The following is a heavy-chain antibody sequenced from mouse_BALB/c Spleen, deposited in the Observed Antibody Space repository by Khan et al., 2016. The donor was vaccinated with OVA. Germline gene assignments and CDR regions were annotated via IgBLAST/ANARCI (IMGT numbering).Heavy chain of an antibody. CDR2: ILPGSGST. Sequence: VQLQESGADLMKPGASVKISCKVACYTFSSYWIEWIKQRPGHGLEWIGEILPGSGSTNCNEKIKGMATFTADTSSNTAYMQLSSLTSEDSAVYYCARVNSGNRNYFDYWGQGTTLTVSS. D-gene: IGHD1-1*01. CDR3: ARVNSGNRNYFDY. V-gene: IGHV1-9*01. J-gene: IGHJ2*01. CDR1: CYTFSSYW.